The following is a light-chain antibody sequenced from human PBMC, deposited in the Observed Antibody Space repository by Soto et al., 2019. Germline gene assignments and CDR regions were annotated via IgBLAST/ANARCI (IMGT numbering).Light chain of an antibody. CDR2: DVS. Sequence: QSALTQPASMSGSPGQSITISCTGTSSDVGGYNYVSWYQQYPGKAPKLMIYDVSSRPSGVSNRFSGSKSGNTASLTISGLQAEDEADYYCSSYTSSITLGFGPGTKLTVL. CDR1: SSDVGGYNY. J-gene: IGLJ1*01. CDR3: SSYTSSITLG. V-gene: IGLV2-14*01.